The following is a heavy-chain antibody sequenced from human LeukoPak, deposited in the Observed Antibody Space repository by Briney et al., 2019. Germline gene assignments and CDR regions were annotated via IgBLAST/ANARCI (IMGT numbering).Heavy chain of an antibody. D-gene: IGHD3-10*01. CDR3: ARVATMVRGVIIIGFDH. CDR2: IKQDGSEK. J-gene: IGHJ4*02. Sequence: GGSLRLSCAASGFTFSSYWMSWVRQAPGKGLEWVANIKQDGSEKYYVDSVKGRFTISRDNAKNSLYLQMYSLRAEDTAVYYCARVATMVRGVIIIGFDHWGQGTLVTVSS. V-gene: IGHV3-7*01. CDR1: GFTFSSYW.